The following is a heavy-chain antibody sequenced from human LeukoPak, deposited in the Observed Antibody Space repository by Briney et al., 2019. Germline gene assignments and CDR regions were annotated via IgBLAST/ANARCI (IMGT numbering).Heavy chain of an antibody. CDR2: IKQDGSEK. D-gene: IGHD3-3*01. Sequence: GGSLRLSCAASGFTFSDYYMSWIRQAPGKGLEWVANIKQDGSEKYYVDSVKGRFTISRDNAKNSLYLQMNSLRAEDTAVYYCVRDRRYDWSAIVYYYMDVWGKGTTVIVSS. CDR3: VRDRRYDWSAIVYYYMDV. V-gene: IGHV3-7*01. J-gene: IGHJ6*03. CDR1: GFTFSDYY.